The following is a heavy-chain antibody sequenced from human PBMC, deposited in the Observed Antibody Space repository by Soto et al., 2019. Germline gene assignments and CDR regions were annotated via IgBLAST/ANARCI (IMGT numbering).Heavy chain of an antibody. J-gene: IGHJ6*01. CDR2: IIPIFSQT. CDR1: GYNFIIYT. CDR3: ASGGVGAAGGMDG. V-gene: IGHV1-69*02. D-gene: IGHD1-26*01. Sequence: QVQLVQSGAEVKKPGSSVKVSCKSSGYNFIIYTITWVRQAPGQGLEWMGRIIPIFSQTNYAQKLKGRVTMKASRSTSTVDMELRGLTSEDTAVYYGASGGVGAAGGMDGCGHGTTVTVSS.